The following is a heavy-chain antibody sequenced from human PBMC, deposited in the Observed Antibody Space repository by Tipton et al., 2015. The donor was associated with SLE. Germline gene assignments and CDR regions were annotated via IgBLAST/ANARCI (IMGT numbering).Heavy chain of an antibody. CDR1: GGSISSYY. V-gene: IGHV4-59*01. CDR3: ASSKRGPGYGGYFDY. J-gene: IGHJ4*02. D-gene: IGHD5-12*01. CDR2: IYYSGST. Sequence: LRLSCTVSGGSISSYYWSWIRQHPGKGLEWIGYIYYSGSTNYNPSLKSRVTISVDTSKNQFSLKLSSVTAADTAVYYCASSKRGPGYGGYFDYWGQGTLVTVSS.